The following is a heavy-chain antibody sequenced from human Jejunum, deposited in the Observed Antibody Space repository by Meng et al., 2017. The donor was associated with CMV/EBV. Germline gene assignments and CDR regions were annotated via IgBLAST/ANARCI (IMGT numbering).Heavy chain of an antibody. Sequence: EAEVVASGGDLVQPGGSLRLSCAASGFSVSSNYMSWVRQAPGKGLECVSISDPTGYTYYADSVKGRFSISSDSSRNTLYIEMNSLRVEDTAVYYCARGMYFSPWGQGTLVTVSS. CDR2: SDPTGYT. CDR1: GFSVSSNY. V-gene: IGHV3-66*01. CDR3: ARGMYFSP. J-gene: IGHJ5*02. D-gene: IGHD2-8*01.